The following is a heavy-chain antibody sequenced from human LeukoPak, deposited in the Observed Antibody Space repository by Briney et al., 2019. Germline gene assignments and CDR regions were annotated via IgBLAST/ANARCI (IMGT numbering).Heavy chain of an antibody. CDR1: GDTLTQLS. Sequence: ASVKISSKVSGDTLTQLSMHWVRQAPGERLEWGGGFDPQEGETTNAQKFQGRLTMTEDPSTDTAYMELSSLRSEDTAVYYWATPRYSGYYPNYYYYGMDVWGQGNTVTVSS. CDR3: ATPRYSGYYPNYYYYGMDV. CDR2: FDPQEGET. V-gene: IGHV1-24*01. J-gene: IGHJ6*01. D-gene: IGHD3-22*01.